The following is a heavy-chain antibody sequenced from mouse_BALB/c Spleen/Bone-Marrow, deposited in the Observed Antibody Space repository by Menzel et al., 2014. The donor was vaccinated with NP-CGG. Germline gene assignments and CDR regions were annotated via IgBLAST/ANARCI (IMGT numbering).Heavy chain of an antibody. Sequence: VQLQQSGAELVKPGASVKLSCTASGFNIKDTYMHWVKQRPELGLEWIGRIDPANGNTKYDPKFQGKATITADTSSNTAYLQLSSLTSEDTAVYYCAMITTGAWFAYWGQGTLVTVSA. V-gene: IGHV14-3*02. J-gene: IGHJ3*01. CDR1: GFNIKDTY. CDR3: AMITTGAWFAY. D-gene: IGHD2-4*01. CDR2: IDPANGNT.